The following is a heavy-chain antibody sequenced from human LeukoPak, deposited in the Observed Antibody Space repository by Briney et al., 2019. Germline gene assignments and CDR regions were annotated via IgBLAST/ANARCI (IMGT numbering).Heavy chain of an antibody. CDR3: AKDYYYDSSGDHFDY. D-gene: IGHD3-22*01. Sequence: GGSLRLSCAASGFTFSSYSMNWVRQAPGKGLEWVAVISYDGSNKYYADSVKGRFTISRDNSKNTLYLQMNSLRAEDTAVYYCAKDYYYDSSGDHFDYWGQGTLVTVSS. CDR1: GFTFSSYS. V-gene: IGHV3-30*18. J-gene: IGHJ4*02. CDR2: ISYDGSNK.